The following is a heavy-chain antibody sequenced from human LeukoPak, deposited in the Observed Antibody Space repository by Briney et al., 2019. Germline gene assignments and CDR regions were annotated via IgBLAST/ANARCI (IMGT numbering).Heavy chain of an antibody. Sequence: SETLSLTCSVSGRSIGSSSYYWGWIRHPPGKGLEWIGCIYYSGSTYYNPSLKSRVTISVDTSKNQFSLKLSSVTAADTAVYYCARGKKGSPIGYYYYYYMDVWGKGTTVTVSS. V-gene: IGHV4-39*01. J-gene: IGHJ6*03. D-gene: IGHD3-10*01. CDR3: ARGKKGSPIGYYYYYYMDV. CDR1: GRSIGSSSYY. CDR2: IYYSGST.